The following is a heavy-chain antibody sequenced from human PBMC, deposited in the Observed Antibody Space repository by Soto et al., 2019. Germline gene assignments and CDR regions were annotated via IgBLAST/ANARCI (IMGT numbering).Heavy chain of an antibody. CDR3: ARWEYYYDSSGYYFDY. J-gene: IGHJ4*02. V-gene: IGHV1-69*06. CDR1: GGTFSSYA. D-gene: IGHD3-22*01. Sequence: SVKVSCKASGGTFSSYAISWVRQAPGQGLEWMGGIIPIFGTANYAQKFQGRVTITADKSTSTAYMELSSLRSEDTAVYYCARWEYYYDSSGYYFDYWGQGALVTVSS. CDR2: IIPIFGTA.